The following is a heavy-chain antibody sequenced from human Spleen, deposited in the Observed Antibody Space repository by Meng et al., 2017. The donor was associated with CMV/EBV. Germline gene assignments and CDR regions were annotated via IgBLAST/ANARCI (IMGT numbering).Heavy chain of an antibody. Sequence: ASVKVSCKTSGYSFTSKYIHWVRQAPGQGLEWMGIIDPSGGSTTYTQKLRGRVTMTRDMSTSTVYLELRSLTSEDTATYFCARDIGTAYHADWFDPWGQGTLVTVSS. V-gene: IGHV1-46*04. CDR2: IDPSGGST. D-gene: IGHD3/OR15-3a*01. J-gene: IGHJ5*02. CDR3: ARDIGTAYHADWFDP. CDR1: GYSFTSKY.